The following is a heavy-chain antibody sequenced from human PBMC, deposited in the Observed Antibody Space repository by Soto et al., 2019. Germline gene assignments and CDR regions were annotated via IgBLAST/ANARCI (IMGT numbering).Heavy chain of an antibody. D-gene: IGHD3-3*01. CDR2: IYYSGST. J-gene: IGHJ5*02. V-gene: IGHV4-59*01. Sequence: SETLSLTCTVSGGSISSYYWSWIRQPPGKGLEWIGYIYYSGSTNYNPSLKSRVTISVDTSKNQFSLKLSSVTAADTAVYYCARSLRFLAPNSFDPWGQGTLVTVSS. CDR3: ARSLRFLAPNSFDP. CDR1: GGSISSYY.